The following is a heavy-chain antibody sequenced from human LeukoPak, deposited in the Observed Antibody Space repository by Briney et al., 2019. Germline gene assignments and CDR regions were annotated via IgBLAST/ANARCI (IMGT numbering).Heavy chain of an antibody. Sequence: GGSLRLSCAASGFTFSSYSMNWVRQAPGKGLEWGSSISSSSSYIYYADSVKGRFTISRDNSKNTLYLQMNSLRAEDTAVYYCAREGTWSYYYDYWGQGTLVTVSS. CDR1: GFTFSSYS. CDR3: AREGTWSYYYDY. V-gene: IGHV3-21*01. J-gene: IGHJ4*02. CDR2: ISSSSSYI. D-gene: IGHD1-26*01.